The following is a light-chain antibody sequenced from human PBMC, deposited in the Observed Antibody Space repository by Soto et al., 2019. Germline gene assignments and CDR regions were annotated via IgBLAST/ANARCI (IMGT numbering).Light chain of an antibody. CDR3: QQYKNWWT. Sequence: EIVMTQSPATLSVSPGERATLSCRASQSVRTNLAWYQHKPGQSPRLLIYGASNRATGFPARFSGSGSRTEFTLTISSLQSEDFAVYYCQQYKNWWTFGQGTKVDIK. CDR1: QSVRTN. V-gene: IGKV3-15*01. CDR2: GAS. J-gene: IGKJ1*01.